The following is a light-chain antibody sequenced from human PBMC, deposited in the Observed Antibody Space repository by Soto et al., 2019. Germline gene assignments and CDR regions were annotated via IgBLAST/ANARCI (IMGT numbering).Light chain of an antibody. V-gene: IGKV1-13*02. Sequence: AIQLTQSPASLSGSVGDRATLSSRASQAISSDVAWYHQKPGQAPNLLIYDASSMHSGGPSRFSGSGSGTEFTLTTSSLQPDDFATYYCQQYNSYSSMFGQGTKVDIK. CDR2: DAS. J-gene: IGKJ1*01. CDR1: QAISSD. CDR3: QQYNSYSSM.